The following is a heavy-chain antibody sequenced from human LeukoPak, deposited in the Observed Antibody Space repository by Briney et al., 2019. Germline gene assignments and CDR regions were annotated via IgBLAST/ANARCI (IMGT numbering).Heavy chain of an antibody. Sequence: SETLSLTCIVSGDSISSSSYYWGWIRQPPGTGLGWIGSIYNSGGTHYNPSLKSRVTISVDTSKNQFSLKLCSVTAADTAVYYCARHAYYGAKDFDYWGKGTLVTVSS. D-gene: IGHD4-23*01. V-gene: IGHV4-39*01. J-gene: IGHJ4*02. CDR2: IYNSGGT. CDR3: ARHAYYGAKDFDY. CDR1: GDSISSSSYY.